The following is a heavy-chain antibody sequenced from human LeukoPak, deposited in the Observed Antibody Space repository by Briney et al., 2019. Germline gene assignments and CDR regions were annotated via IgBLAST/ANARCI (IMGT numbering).Heavy chain of an antibody. J-gene: IGHJ4*02. D-gene: IGHD4-11*01. V-gene: IGHV3-30*02. CDR3: AKDAVMTTVIYYFDY. CDR1: GFTFSSYG. Sequence: GGSLRLSCAASGFTFSSYGMHWVRQAPGKGLEWVAFIRYDGSNKYYADSVKGRFTISRDNSKNTLYLQMNSLRAEDTAVYYCAKDAVMTTVIYYFDYWGQGTLVTVSS. CDR2: IRYDGSNK.